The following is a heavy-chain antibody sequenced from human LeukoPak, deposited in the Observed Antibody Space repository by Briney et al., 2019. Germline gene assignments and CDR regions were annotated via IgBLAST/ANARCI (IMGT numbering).Heavy chain of an antibody. D-gene: IGHD4-11*01. CDR1: GYTFTSYY. V-gene: IGHV1-46*01. J-gene: IGHJ4*02. CDR3: ARVSVSNYDRGAILNRKSLR. Sequence: ASVKVSCKASGYTFTSYYMHWVRQAPGQGLEWMGIINPSGGSTSYAQKFQGRVTMTRDTSTSTVYMELSSLRSEDTAVYYCARVSVSNYDRGAILNRKSLRWGQGTLVTVSS. CDR2: INPSGGST.